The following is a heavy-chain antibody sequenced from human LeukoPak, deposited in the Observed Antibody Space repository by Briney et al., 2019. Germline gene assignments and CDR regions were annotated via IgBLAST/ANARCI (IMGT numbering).Heavy chain of an antibody. D-gene: IGHD3-10*01. CDR3: ASALAPTGAYHEGGYYYFDP. CDR1: GASFSGYY. Sequence: SETLSLTCAVNGASFSGYYWSWIRQPPGKGLEWIGQINHSGSANYNPSLRGRVTIAVDTPKNHFSLELTSVTAADTALYYCASALAPTGAYHEGGYYYFDPWGQGILVSVSS. CDR2: INHSGSA. J-gene: IGHJ5*02. V-gene: IGHV4-34*01.